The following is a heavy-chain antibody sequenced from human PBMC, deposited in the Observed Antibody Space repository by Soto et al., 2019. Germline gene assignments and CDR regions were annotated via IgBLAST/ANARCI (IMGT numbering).Heavy chain of an antibody. CDR2: IYYSGST. D-gene: IGHD3-10*01. CDR3: ARAPWRSGLVLDY. J-gene: IGHJ4*02. Sequence: QVQLQESGPGLVKPSETLSLTCTVSGGSISSYYWSWIRQPPGKGLEWIGYIYYSGSTNYNPSLKSRVIISVDTSKNQFSLKLSSVTAADTAVYYCARAPWRSGLVLDYWGQGTLVTVSS. CDR1: GGSISSYY. V-gene: IGHV4-59*08.